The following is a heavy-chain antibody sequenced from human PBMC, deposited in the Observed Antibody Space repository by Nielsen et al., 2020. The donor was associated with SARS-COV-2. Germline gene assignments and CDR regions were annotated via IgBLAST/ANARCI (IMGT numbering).Heavy chain of an antibody. CDR2: IKQDGSEK. CDR3: ARAPYSSSLYDY. CDR1: GFTFSSYW. Sequence: GESLKISCAASGFTFSSYWMSWVRQAPGKGLEWVANIKQDGSEKYYVDSVKGRFTISRDNAKNSLYLQMNSLRAEDTAVYYCARAPYSSSLYDYWGQGTLVTVSS. D-gene: IGHD6-13*01. V-gene: IGHV3-7*01. J-gene: IGHJ4*02.